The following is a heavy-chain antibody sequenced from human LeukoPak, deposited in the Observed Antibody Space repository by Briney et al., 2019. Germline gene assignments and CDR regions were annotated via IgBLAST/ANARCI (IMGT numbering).Heavy chain of an antibody. CDR3: TTDARTPYSGYDPVGY. CDR2: IKSKTDGGTT. CDR1: GFTFSNAW. Sequence: KPGGSLRLSCAASGFTFSNAWMSWVRQAPGKGLEWAGRIKSKTDGGTTDYAAPVKGRFTISRDDSKNTLYLQMNSLKTEDTAVYYCTTDARTPYSGYDPVGYWGQGTLVTVSP. D-gene: IGHD5-12*01. J-gene: IGHJ4*02. V-gene: IGHV3-15*01.